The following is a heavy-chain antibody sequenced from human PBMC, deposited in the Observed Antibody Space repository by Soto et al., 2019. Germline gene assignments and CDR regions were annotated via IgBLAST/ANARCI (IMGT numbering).Heavy chain of an antibody. J-gene: IGHJ4*02. CDR1: GYTFTSYA. D-gene: IGHD2-21*02. V-gene: IGHV1-3*05. CDR2: INAANGNT. CDR3: ARSIVVVTALDY. Sequence: QVQLVQSGAEEKKPGASVKVSCKASGYTFTSYAMHWVRQAPGQRLEWMGWINAANGNTKYSQKFQGRVTITRDTSASTACMELSSLRSEDTAVYYCARSIVVVTALDYWGQATLVTVSS.